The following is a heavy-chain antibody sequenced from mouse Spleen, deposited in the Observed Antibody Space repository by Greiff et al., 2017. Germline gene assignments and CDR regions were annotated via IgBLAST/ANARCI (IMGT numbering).Heavy chain of an antibody. CDR3: ARQGNSPYAMDY. CDR2: ILPGSGST. J-gene: IGHJ4*01. CDR1: GYTFSSYW. V-gene: IGHV1-9*01. Sequence: VHLVESGAELMKPGASVKISCKATGYTFSSYWIEWVKQRPGHGLEWIGEILPGSGSTNYNEKFKGKATFTADTSSNTAYMQLSSLTSEDSAVYYCARQGNSPYAMDYWGQGTSVTVSS. D-gene: IGHD2-1*01.